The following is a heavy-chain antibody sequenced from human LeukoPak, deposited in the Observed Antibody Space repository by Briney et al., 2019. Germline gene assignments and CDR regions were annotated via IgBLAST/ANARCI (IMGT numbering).Heavy chain of an antibody. D-gene: IGHD1-26*01. CDR1: GYTFSDYY. Sequence: ASVKVSCKASGYTFSDYYMYWVRQAPGQGLEWMGWTYPNSGGTKYAQKFQGRVTMTRDTTISTAYMELSRLRPDDTAVYYCARGGPSPIDYWGQGTLVTVSS. CDR3: ARGGPSPIDY. CDR2: TYPNSGGT. J-gene: IGHJ4*02. V-gene: IGHV1-2*02.